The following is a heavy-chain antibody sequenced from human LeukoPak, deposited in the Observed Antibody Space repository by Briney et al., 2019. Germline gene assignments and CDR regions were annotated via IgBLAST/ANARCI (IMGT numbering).Heavy chain of an antibody. V-gene: IGHV1-18*01. CDR2: ISAYNGNT. CDR1: GYTFTSYG. J-gene: IGHJ4*02. Sequence: GASVKVSCKASGYTFTSYGISWVRQAPGQGLEWMGWISAYNGNTNYAQKLQGRVTMTTDTSTSTAYMELRSLRSDDTAVYYCASMIKEDFWSGYPYYFDYWGQGTLVTVSS. CDR3: ASMIKEDFWSGYPYYFDY. D-gene: IGHD3-3*01.